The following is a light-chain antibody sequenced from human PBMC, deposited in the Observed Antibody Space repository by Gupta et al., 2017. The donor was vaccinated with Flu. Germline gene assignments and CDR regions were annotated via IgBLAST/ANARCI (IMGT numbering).Light chain of an antibody. Sequence: ATWAGSPGERATLSSRASQSISSKIACYQQKPGQAPRLLIYDAYTRPTGIPVRCSGSGSGTEFTLTINSLQSEDFAVYYCQQYDTWPPWTLGQGTKVEIK. CDR2: DAY. J-gene: IGKJ1*01. V-gene: IGKV3-15*01. CDR1: QSISSK. CDR3: QQYDTWPPWT.